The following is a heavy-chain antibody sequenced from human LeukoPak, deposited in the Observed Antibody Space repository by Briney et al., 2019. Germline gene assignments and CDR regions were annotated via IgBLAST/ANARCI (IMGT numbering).Heavy chain of an antibody. V-gene: IGHV3-7*01. CDR3: ARDRAGRFNDAFDI. D-gene: IGHD5-24*01. Sequence: TGGSLRLPCAASGFTFSSYWMSWVRQAPGKGLEWVANIKQDGSEKYYVDSVKGRFTISRDNAKNSLYLQVNSLRAEDTAVYYCARDRAGRFNDAFDIWGQGTMVTVSS. CDR1: GFTFSSYW. CDR2: IKQDGSEK. J-gene: IGHJ3*02.